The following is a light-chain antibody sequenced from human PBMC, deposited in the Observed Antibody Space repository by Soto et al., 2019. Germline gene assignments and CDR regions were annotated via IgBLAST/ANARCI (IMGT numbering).Light chain of an antibody. Sequence: IGCTKCAITLTQSPGERATLSCRASQSVSSNNLAWYQQRPGQAPRVVIYGASTRATGIPERFSGSGSGTDFTLTISSLEPEDFAVYYCQQNGSTPRTFGQGTKVDIK. CDR3: QQNGSTPRT. CDR2: GAS. CDR1: QSVSSNN. J-gene: IGKJ1*01. V-gene: IGKV3-20*01.